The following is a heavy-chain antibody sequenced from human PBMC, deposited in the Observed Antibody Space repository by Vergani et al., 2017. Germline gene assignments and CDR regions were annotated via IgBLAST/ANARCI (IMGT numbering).Heavy chain of an antibody. CDR1: GDSISPYF. D-gene: IGHD2-21*02. J-gene: IGHJ4*02. V-gene: IGHV4-59*01. CDR2: ISYSGDT. CDR3: ARGGWLVPDV. Sequence: QVQLHESGPGLVKPSETLSLTCTVSGDSISPYFWTWIRQPPGQGLEWIGYISYSGDTNCAPSLKSRVSISLDTSKNQFSLQVNSVTPSDTAVYYSARGGWLVPDVWGQGTLVTVSS.